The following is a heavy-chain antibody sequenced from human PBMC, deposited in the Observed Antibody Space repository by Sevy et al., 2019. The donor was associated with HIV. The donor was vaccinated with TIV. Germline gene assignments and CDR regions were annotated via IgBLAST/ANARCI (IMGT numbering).Heavy chain of an antibody. CDR2: ISYDGSNK. CDR1: GFNFNNYA. V-gene: IGHV3-30*04. Sequence: GGSLRLSCAAAGFNFNNYAMTWVRQAPGKGLEWVAVISYDGSNKYYADSVKGRFTISRDNSKNTLYLQMNSLRAEDTAVYYCAREEVYYDSSGDYYYGMDVWGQGTTVTVSS. D-gene: IGHD3-22*01. J-gene: IGHJ6*02. CDR3: AREEVYYDSSGDYYYGMDV.